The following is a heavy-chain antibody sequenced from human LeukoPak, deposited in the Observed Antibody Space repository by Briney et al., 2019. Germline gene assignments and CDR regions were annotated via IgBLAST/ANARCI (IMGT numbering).Heavy chain of an antibody. CDR3: ARDDRLWGGNPNMDV. CDR2: IIPIFGPA. Sequence: SVKVSCKASGGTFRSYAISWVRQASGQGLEWMGRIIPIFGPANYPQNFQGRVTISTDKSTTTVYMELSGLRFDDTAVYYCARDDRLWGGNPNMDVWGKGTTVTVS. CDR1: GGTFRSYA. V-gene: IGHV1-69*05. D-gene: IGHD4-23*01. J-gene: IGHJ6*03.